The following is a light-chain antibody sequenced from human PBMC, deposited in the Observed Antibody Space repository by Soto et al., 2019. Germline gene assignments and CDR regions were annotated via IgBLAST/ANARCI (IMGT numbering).Light chain of an antibody. J-gene: IGLJ2*01. Sequence: QSALTQPRSVSGSPGQSVTISCTGTSSDVGGYEYVSWYQQHPGKAPKLMIHNVSIRPSGVPDRFSGSKSGNTASLTISGLQAEDEADYCCCSYAGSYTVFGEGTKLTVL. CDR1: SSDVGGYEY. CDR2: NVS. V-gene: IGLV2-11*01. CDR3: CSYAGSYTV.